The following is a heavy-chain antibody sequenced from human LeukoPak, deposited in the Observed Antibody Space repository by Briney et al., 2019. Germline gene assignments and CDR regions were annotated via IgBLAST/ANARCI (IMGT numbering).Heavy chain of an antibody. Sequence: SETLSLTCTVSGGSISSYYWSWIRQPPGKGLEWIGYIYYGGSTNYNPSLKSRVTISVDTSKNQFSPKLSSVTAADTAVYYCARTRYSSSWYMGGAFDIWGQGAMVTVSS. J-gene: IGHJ3*02. V-gene: IGHV4-59*12. D-gene: IGHD6-13*01. CDR1: GGSISSYY. CDR3: ARTRYSSSWYMGGAFDI. CDR2: IYYGGST.